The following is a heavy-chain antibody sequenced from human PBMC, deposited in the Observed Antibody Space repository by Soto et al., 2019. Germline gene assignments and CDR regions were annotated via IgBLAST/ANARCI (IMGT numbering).Heavy chain of an antibody. CDR2: IWYDGSDK. CDR3: AFGNLSYYFDY. J-gene: IGHJ4*02. V-gene: IGHV3-33*01. CDR1: GFTFSGFG. Sequence: GGSLRLSCAASGFTFSGFGMHWVRQAPGKGPEWVAIIWYDGSDKYYADSVRGRFTISRDNSKNTLSLQMNSLRAEDTAVYHCAFGNLSYYFDYWGQGTPVTVSS. D-gene: IGHD3-16*01.